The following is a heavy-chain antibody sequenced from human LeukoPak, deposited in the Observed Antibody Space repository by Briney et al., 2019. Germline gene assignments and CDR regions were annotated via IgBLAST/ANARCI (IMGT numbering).Heavy chain of an antibody. Sequence: GASVKVSCKASGYTFTSYAMHWVRQAPGQRLEWMGWISAYNGNTNYAQKLQGRVTMTTDTFTSTAYMELRSLRSDDTAVYYCARIMVRGVTDAFDIWGQGTMVTVSS. CDR1: GYTFTSYA. CDR2: ISAYNGNT. CDR3: ARIMVRGVTDAFDI. J-gene: IGHJ3*02. D-gene: IGHD3-10*01. V-gene: IGHV1-18*01.